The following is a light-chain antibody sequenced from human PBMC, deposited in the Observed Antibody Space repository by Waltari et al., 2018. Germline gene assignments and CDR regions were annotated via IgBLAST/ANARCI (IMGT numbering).Light chain of an antibody. Sequence: QSALPQPASVSGSPGQSITISCTGTTSAVGGYDYVSWYQQRPGKAPKAMIYDVSNRPSGVSNRFSGSKSGNTASLAISGLQAEDEADYYCSSYTSTTTVIFGGGTKLTVL. CDR3: SSYTSTTTVI. J-gene: IGLJ2*01. CDR2: DVS. CDR1: TSAVGGYDY. V-gene: IGLV2-14*03.